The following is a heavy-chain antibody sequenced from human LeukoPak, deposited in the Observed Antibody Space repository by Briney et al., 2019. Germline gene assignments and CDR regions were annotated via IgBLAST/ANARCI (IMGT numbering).Heavy chain of an antibody. CDR2: ISAYNGNT. V-gene: IGHV1-18*01. CDR1: GYTFTSYG. Sequence: GASVKVSCKASGYTFTSYGISWVRQAPGQGLEWMGWISAYNGNTNYAQKFQGRVTITTDESTSTAYMELSSLRSEDTAVYYCARAQFGVNAFDIWGQGTMVTVSS. J-gene: IGHJ3*02. CDR3: ARAQFGVNAFDI. D-gene: IGHD3-16*01.